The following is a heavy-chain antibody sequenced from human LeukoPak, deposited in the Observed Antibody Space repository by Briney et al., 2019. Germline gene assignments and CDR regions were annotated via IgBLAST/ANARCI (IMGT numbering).Heavy chain of an antibody. CDR2: VHYSGTT. Sequence: RPSETLSLTCTVSGGSISDYYWNWIRQPPGEGLEWVAYVHYSGTTKYNPSLQSRVTTAVDMSKKEVSLRLDSVTAADTAVYYCAGDMCGSAKVWFDSWGQGVQVIVSS. CDR1: GGSISDYY. D-gene: IGHD3-10*01. V-gene: IGHV4-59*12. CDR3: AGDMCGSAKVWFDS. J-gene: IGHJ5*01.